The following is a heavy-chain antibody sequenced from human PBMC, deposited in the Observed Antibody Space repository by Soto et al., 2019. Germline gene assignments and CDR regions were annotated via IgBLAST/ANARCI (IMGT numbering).Heavy chain of an antibody. CDR2: MHPNSGDT. V-gene: IGHV1-8*01. Sequence: QVQLVPSGAEVKKPGASVKVSCKASGYTFTSYDINWVRQDTGQGLEWMGWMHPNSGDTGYAQKFQGRVTMTRDTSTSTAYMELSSLRSDDTAVYYCARVWGGGTGYWGQGTLVTVSS. CDR1: GYTFTSYD. D-gene: IGHD3-16*01. CDR3: ARVWGGGTGY. J-gene: IGHJ4*02.